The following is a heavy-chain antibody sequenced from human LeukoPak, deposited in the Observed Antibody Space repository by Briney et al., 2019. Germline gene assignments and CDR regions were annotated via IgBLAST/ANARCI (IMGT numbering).Heavy chain of an antibody. J-gene: IGHJ4*02. D-gene: IGHD5-12*01. Sequence: GGSLSLSCAASGFTFCSYWMIWVPQAPGQGLECAANINQDGSDRYSVHSVTGRFTISRDNATNSLYLQMNSLSAQDPAVYFCARDGGASAYDLFDYWGQGTLVTVSP. CDR1: GFTFCSYW. CDR3: ARDGGASAYDLFDY. V-gene: IGHV3-7*05. CDR2: INQDGSDR.